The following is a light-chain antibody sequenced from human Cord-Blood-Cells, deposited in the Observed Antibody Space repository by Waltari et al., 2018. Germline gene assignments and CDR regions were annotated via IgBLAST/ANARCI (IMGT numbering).Light chain of an antibody. Sequence: DIVLTQSPATLSLSPAERATLSCRARQSVSSYLACYQQKPGQAPRLLIYDASNRATGIPARFSGSGSGTDFTLTISSLEPEDFAVYYCQQRSNWPLTFGGGTKVEIK. CDR2: DAS. J-gene: IGKJ4*01. CDR1: QSVSSY. V-gene: IGKV3-11*01. CDR3: QQRSNWPLT.